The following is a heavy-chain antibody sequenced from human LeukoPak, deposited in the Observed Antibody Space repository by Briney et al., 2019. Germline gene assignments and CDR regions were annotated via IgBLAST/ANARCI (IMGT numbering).Heavy chain of an antibody. CDR2: IYSGGST. J-gene: IGHJ4*02. CDR1: GFTVSSNY. V-gene: IGHV3-66*02. D-gene: IGHD3-10*01. CDR3: ARLWFGPYYFDY. Sequence: GGSLRLSCAASGFTVSSNYMSWVRQAPGKGLEWVSVIYSGGSTYYADPVKGRFTISRDNSKNTLYLQMNSLRAEDTAVYYCARLWFGPYYFDYWGQGTLVTVSS.